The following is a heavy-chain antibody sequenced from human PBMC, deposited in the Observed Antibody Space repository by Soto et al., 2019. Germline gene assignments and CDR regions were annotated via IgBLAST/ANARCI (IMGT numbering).Heavy chain of an antibody. CDR2: ISGSGGST. J-gene: IGHJ4*02. Sequence: GGSLRLSCAASGFTFSSYAMSWVRQAPGKGLEWVSAISGSGGSTYYADSVKGRFTISRDNSKNTLYLQMNSLRAEDTAVYYCAKGGAGSDLEWLLLPLFDYWGQGTLVTVSS. CDR3: AKGGAGSDLEWLLLPLFDY. V-gene: IGHV3-23*01. CDR1: GFTFSSYA. D-gene: IGHD3-3*01.